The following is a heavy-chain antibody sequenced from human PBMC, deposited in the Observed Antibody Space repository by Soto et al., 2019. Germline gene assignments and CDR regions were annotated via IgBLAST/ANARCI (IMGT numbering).Heavy chain of an antibody. CDR1: GFTFSDYY. CDR3: ARVGAPHRFAY. J-gene: IGHJ4*02. CDR2: ISSSSSYT. D-gene: IGHD1-26*01. V-gene: IGHV3-11*06. Sequence: QVQLVESGGGLVKPGGSLRLSCAASGFTFSDYYTSWIRQAPGKGLERVSYISSSSSYTNYADSVKGRFTISRDNAKNSLYLPMNSLRAEDTAVYYCARVGAPHRFAYWGQGNLVTVSS.